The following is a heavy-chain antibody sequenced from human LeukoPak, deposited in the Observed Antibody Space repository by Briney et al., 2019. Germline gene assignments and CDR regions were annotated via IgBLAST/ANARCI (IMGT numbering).Heavy chain of an antibody. V-gene: IGHV3-23*01. Sequence: GGSLRLSCAASGFTFSNCAMSWVRQAPEKGLEWVSGISGSGRSTYYADSVKGRFTISRDNSEDTLSLQMNSLRADDTAIYYCAKSCNSGNCYYNYWGQGTLVTVSS. CDR2: ISGSGRST. J-gene: IGHJ4*02. D-gene: IGHD2/OR15-2a*01. CDR3: AKSCNSGNCYYNY. CDR1: GFTFSNCA.